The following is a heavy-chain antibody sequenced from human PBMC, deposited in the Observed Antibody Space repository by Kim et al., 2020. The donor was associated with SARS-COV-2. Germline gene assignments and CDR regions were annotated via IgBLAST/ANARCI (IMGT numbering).Heavy chain of an antibody. J-gene: IGHJ6*01. CDR1: GGSISSYY. CDR3: ARGASYYVLGVYYYYYGM. Sequence: SETLSLTCTVSGGSISSYYWSWIRQPPGKGLEWIGYIYYSGSTNYNPSLKSRVTISVDTSKNQFSLKLSSVTAADTAVYYCARGASYYVLGVYYYYYGM. V-gene: IGHV4-59*01. CDR2: IYYSGST. D-gene: IGHD3-10*01.